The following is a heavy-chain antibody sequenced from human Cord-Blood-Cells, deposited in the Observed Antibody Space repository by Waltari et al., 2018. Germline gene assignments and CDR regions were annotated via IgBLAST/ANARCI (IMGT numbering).Heavy chain of an antibody. V-gene: IGHV4-39*01. D-gene: IGHD2-2*01. CDR3: ATTSGTSCWFDY. CDR1: GGSISSRRYS. CDR2: IYYSGST. Sequence: QLQLQESGPGLVKPSEALSLTCHVPGGSISSRRYSWGWIRQPPGKGLEWIGSIYYSGSTYYNPSLKSRVTISVDTSKNQFSLKLSSVTAADTAVYYCATTSGTSCWFDYWGQGTLVTVSS. J-gene: IGHJ4*02.